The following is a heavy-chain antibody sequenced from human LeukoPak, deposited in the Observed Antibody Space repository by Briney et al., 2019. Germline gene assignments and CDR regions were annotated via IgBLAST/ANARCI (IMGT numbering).Heavy chain of an antibody. Sequence: GGSLRLSCAASGFTVSSNYMSWVRQAPWKGLEWVSVIYSGGNTYYADSVKGRFTISRDNSKNTLYLQMNSLRAEDTAVYYCARHSTIAGTEYAFDIWGQGTMVTVSS. CDR1: GFTVSSNY. V-gene: IGHV3-66*04. CDR3: ARHSTIAGTEYAFDI. CDR2: IYSGGNT. J-gene: IGHJ3*02. D-gene: IGHD6-13*01.